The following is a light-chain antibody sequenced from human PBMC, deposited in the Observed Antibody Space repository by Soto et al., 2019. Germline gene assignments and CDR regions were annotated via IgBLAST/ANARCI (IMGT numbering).Light chain of an antibody. J-gene: IGLJ1*01. Sequence: QSVLTQPPSVSEAPGQRVTISCTGSSSNIGAGYEAHWYQQVPGTAPKLLIYENNIRPSGVPDRFSGSKSGTSASLAITGLQAEDEAEYYCQSYDSSLSGYVFGTGTNLTVL. V-gene: IGLV1-40*01. CDR2: ENN. CDR1: SSNIGAGYE. CDR3: QSYDSSLSGYV.